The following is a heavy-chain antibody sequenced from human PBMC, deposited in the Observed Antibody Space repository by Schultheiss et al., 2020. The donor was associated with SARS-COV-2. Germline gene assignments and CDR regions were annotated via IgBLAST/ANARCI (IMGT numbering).Heavy chain of an antibody. D-gene: IGHD3-22*01. Sequence: GESLKISCAASGFTFSSYTMHWVRQAPGKGLEWVAVISYDGSNKYYADSVKGRFTISRDNSKNTLYLQMNSLRAEDTAVYYCAIIIVVGTRGFDSWGQGTLVTVSS. CDR1: GFTFSSYT. CDR2: ISYDGSNK. CDR3: AIIIVVGTRGFDS. J-gene: IGHJ4*02. V-gene: IGHV3-30*04.